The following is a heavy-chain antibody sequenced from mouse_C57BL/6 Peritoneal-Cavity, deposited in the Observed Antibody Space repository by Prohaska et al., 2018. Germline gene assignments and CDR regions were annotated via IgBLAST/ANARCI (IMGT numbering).Heavy chain of an antibody. CDR2: IWSDGST. V-gene: IGHV2-6*03. CDR1: GFSLTSYG. J-gene: IGHJ1*03. D-gene: IGHD2-4*01. Sequence: QVQLKESGPGLVAPSQSLSITCTVSGFSLTSYGVHWVRQPPGKGLEWLVVIWSDGSTTYNSALKSRLSISKDNSKSQVFLKMNSLQTDDPARYYSDRDYDWYVDDWGTGTTVTVSS. CDR3: DRDYDWYVDD.